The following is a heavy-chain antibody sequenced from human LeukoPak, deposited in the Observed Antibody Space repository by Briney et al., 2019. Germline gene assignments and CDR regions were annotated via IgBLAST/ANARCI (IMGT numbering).Heavy chain of an antibody. CDR2: ITRSSSYI. Sequence: GGSLRLSCAASGFTFSSYGMNWVRQAPGKGLEWVSSITRSSSYIYYADSVKGRFTIARDNAKNSLYLQMNSLRADDTAVYYCARHVVAVGFDYWGRGTLVTVSS. CDR3: ARHVVAVGFDY. CDR1: GFTFSSYG. J-gene: IGHJ4*02. D-gene: IGHD3-22*01. V-gene: IGHV3-21*01.